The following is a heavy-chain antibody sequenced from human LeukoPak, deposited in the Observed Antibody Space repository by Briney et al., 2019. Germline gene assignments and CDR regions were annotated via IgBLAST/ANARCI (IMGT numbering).Heavy chain of an antibody. J-gene: IGHJ4*01. Sequence: SETLSLTCTVSCDSFSNFYWAWIRQPPGKGLECVGYISYNGNTVYNPSLKNRVTISVDTSKNHFSLKLSSVTAADTAVYFCARGLWLHGSPFDYWGQGTLVTVSS. CDR1: CDSFSNFY. CDR3: ARGLWLHGSPFDY. CDR2: ISYNGNT. D-gene: IGHD2-21*01. V-gene: IGHV4-59*01.